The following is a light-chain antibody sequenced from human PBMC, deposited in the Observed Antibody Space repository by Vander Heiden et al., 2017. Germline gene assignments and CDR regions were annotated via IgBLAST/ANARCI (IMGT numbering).Light chain of an antibody. J-gene: IGKJ1*01. CDR1: QSISVY. Sequence: DIQMTQSPSSLSAFVGDRVTITCRASQSISVYLNWYQQKPGKPPKLLIYAASTLQSGVPSRFSGSGSGTDFTLTISSLQPEDFATYYCQLSYNSWTFGQGTKVQVK. CDR3: QLSYNSWT. V-gene: IGKV1-39*01. CDR2: AAS.